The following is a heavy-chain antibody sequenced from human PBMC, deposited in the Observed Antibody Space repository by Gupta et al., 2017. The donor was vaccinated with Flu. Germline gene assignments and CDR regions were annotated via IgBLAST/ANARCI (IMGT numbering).Heavy chain of an antibody. CDR3: ERDGIAARRWSLGY. CDR2: INPNRGGT. D-gene: IGHD6-6*01. J-gene: IGHJ4*02. V-gene: IGHV1-2*02. Sequence: MHWVRQAPGQGLEWMGWINPNRGGTNYAQKFQGRVTMTRDTSISTAYMELSRLRSDDTAVYYCERDGIAARRWSLGYWGQGTLVTVSA.